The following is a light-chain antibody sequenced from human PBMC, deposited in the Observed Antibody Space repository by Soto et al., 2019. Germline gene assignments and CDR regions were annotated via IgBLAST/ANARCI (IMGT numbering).Light chain of an antibody. J-gene: IGKJ1*01. Sequence: DIPMTQSPSTLSASLGDRVSITCRASQTISRWLAWYQQKPGKAPKLLISDASSLERGVPSRFRGSGSGTEFTLTIISLQPDDFATYYCQQYHSYSPWTFGQGTKVEI. CDR2: DAS. V-gene: IGKV1-5*01. CDR1: QTISRW. CDR3: QQYHSYSPWT.